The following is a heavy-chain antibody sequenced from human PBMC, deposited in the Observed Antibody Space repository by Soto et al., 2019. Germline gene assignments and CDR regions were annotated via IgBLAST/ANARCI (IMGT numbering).Heavy chain of an antibody. CDR1: GGTFSSYA. CDR3: ARDANFDIVVVPAAFKGGYYGMDV. V-gene: IGHV1-69*13. CDR2: IIPIFGTA. Sequence: SVKVSCKASGGTFSSYAISWVRQAPGQGLEWMGGIIPIFGTANYAQKFQGRVTITADESTSTAYMELSSLRPEDTAVYYCARDANFDIVVVPAAFKGGYYGMDVWGQGTTVTVSS. D-gene: IGHD2-2*01. J-gene: IGHJ6*02.